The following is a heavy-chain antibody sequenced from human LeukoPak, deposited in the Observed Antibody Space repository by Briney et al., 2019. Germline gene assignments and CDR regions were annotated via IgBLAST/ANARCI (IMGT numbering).Heavy chain of an antibody. J-gene: IGHJ6*03. CDR1: GYTFTSYD. V-gene: IGHV1-8*03. CDR3: ARIELDSSYYYYMDV. D-gene: IGHD5-24*01. Sequence: GASVKVSCKASGYTFTSYDINWVRQATGQGLEWMGWMNPNSGNTGYAQKSQGRVTITRNTSISTAYMELSSLRSEDTAVYYCARIELDSSYYYYMDVGGKGTTVTVSS. CDR2: MNPNSGNT.